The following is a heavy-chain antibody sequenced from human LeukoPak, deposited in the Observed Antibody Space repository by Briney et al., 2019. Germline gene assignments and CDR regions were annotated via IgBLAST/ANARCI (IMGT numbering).Heavy chain of an antibody. Sequence: SETLSLTCTVSGGSISSYYWSWIRQPAGKGLEWIGRIYTSGSTNYNPSLKSRVTMSVDTSKSQLSLKLSSVTAADTAVYYCARGEYDSSGYYYGYWGQGTLVTVSS. V-gene: IGHV4-4*07. CDR2: IYTSGST. D-gene: IGHD3-22*01. CDR3: ARGEYDSSGYYYGY. J-gene: IGHJ4*02. CDR1: GGSISSYY.